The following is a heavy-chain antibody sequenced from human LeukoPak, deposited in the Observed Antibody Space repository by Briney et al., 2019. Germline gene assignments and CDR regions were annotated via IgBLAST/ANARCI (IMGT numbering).Heavy chain of an antibody. Sequence: SETLSLTCTVSGGSISSGSYYWGWIRQPPGKGLEWIGSIYYSGSTYYNPSLKSRLTISVDTSKNQFSLKLSSVTAADTAVYFCARLGDYDSSGYYFDYWGQGTLVTVSS. D-gene: IGHD3-22*01. V-gene: IGHV4-39*01. CDR3: ARLGDYDSSGYYFDY. CDR2: IYYSGST. CDR1: GGSISSGSYY. J-gene: IGHJ4*02.